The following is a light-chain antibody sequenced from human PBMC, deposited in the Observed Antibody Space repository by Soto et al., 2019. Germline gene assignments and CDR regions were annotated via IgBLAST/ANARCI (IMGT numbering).Light chain of an antibody. V-gene: IGLV7-46*01. CDR2: DTT. J-gene: IGLJ1*01. Sequence: QAVVTQEPSLTVSPGGTVTLTCGSSTGAVTNGHYPYWFQQKPGQAPRTLIYDTTNRHSWTPARFSGSLLGGKAALTLSGAQPEDEAEHYCLLSYNGPDVFGTGTKVTVL. CDR3: LLSYNGPDV. CDR1: TGAVTNGHY.